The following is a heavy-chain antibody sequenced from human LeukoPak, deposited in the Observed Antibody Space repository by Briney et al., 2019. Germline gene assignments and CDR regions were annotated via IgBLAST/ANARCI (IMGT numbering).Heavy chain of an antibody. CDR3: AKDHCSSTSCYSAEYFQH. D-gene: IGHD2-2*02. J-gene: IGHJ1*01. V-gene: IGHV1-2*04. CDR1: GYTFTDYY. Sequence: ASVKVSCKASGYTFTDYYMHWVRQAPGQGLEWMGWINPNSGGTHYPQKFQGWVTMTRDTSISTAYMEMSRLTSDDTAVYYCAKDHCSSTSCYSAEYFQHWGQGTLVTVSS. CDR2: INPNSGGT.